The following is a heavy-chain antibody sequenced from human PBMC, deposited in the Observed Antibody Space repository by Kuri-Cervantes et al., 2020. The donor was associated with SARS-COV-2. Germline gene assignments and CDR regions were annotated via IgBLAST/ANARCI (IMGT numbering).Heavy chain of an antibody. CDR1: AFPFSTYS. Sequence: GESLKISCAASAFPFSTYSMHWVRQAPGKGLEWVSYITHSSSYIYYADSVKGRFTISRDNAKNSLYLQMNSLRVEDTAVCYCASDCSTTSCYPYWGQGTLVTVSS. CDR2: ITHSSSYI. J-gene: IGHJ4*02. D-gene: IGHD2-2*01. V-gene: IGHV3-21*06. CDR3: ASDCSTTSCYPY.